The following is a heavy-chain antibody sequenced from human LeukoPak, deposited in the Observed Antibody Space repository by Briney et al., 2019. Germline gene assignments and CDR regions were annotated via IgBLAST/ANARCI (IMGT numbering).Heavy chain of an antibody. CDR3: ARAREYLAIDY. J-gene: IGHJ4*02. D-gene: IGHD2/OR15-2a*01. CDR1: GFTVSSNY. V-gene: IGHV3-66*02. CDR2: LYSAGNT. Sequence: PGGSLRLSCAASGFTVSSNYMNWVRQAPGKGLEWVSVLYSAGNTFYADSVKGRFTISRDNSKNTLYLQMNSLRPEDTAVYYCARAREYLAIDYWGQGTVVTVSS.